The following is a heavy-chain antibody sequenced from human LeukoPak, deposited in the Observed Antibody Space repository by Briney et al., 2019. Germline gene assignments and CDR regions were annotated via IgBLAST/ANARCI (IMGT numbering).Heavy chain of an antibody. CDR3: ARVGRKQQLAFDY. J-gene: IGHJ4*02. CDR2: IYYSGST. D-gene: IGHD6-13*01. CDR1: GGSISSYY. Sequence: NPSQTLSLTCPVSGGSISSYYWSWIRQPPGKGLEWIGYIYYSGSTNYNPSLKSRVTISVDTSKNQFSLKLSSVTAADTAVYYCARVGRKQQLAFDYWGQGTLVTVSS. V-gene: IGHV4-59*01.